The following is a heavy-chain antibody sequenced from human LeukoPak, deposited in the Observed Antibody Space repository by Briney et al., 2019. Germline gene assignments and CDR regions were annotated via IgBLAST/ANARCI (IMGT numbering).Heavy chain of an antibody. CDR3: ARGARGSGTASDY. CDR2: IFSGGST. Sequence: PGGSLRLSCAASGFTVSSNYMSWVRKAPGKGMKWVSVIFSGGSTNTANSVKGRFTISRDNAKNTLHLQMNSLRAEDTAVYYCARGARGSGTASDYWGQGTLVTVSS. D-gene: IGHD3-10*01. J-gene: IGHJ4*02. CDR1: GFTVSSNY. V-gene: IGHV3-66*01.